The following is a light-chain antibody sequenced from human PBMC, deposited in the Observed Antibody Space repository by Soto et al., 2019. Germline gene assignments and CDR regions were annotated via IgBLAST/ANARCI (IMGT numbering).Light chain of an antibody. CDR3: QQYDISPYT. J-gene: IGKJ2*01. CDR2: GSS. Sequence: EIMLTQSPGTLSLSPGERATLSCRASQSVSSSYLAWYQQKPGQAPRLLIYGSSSRATGIPDRFSGSGSGTDFTLTISRLEPEDFAVYSCQQYDISPYTFGQGTKLEIK. CDR1: QSVSSSY. V-gene: IGKV3-20*01.